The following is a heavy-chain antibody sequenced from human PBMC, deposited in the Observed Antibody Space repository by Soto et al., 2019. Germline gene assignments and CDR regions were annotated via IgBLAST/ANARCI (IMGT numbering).Heavy chain of an antibody. D-gene: IGHD5-12*01. CDR1: GFTFTTYA. CDR2: ISGSGGST. Sequence: EVQLLESGGGLVQPGGSLRLSCAASGFTFTTYAMSWVRQAPGKGLEWVSAISGSGGSTYYADSVKGRFTISRDNSTNTLYLQMNSLRAEDTAVYYCAKEAGAMATTYGHFAHWGQGTLVTVSS. CDR3: AKEAGAMATTYGHFAH. J-gene: IGHJ4*02. V-gene: IGHV3-23*01.